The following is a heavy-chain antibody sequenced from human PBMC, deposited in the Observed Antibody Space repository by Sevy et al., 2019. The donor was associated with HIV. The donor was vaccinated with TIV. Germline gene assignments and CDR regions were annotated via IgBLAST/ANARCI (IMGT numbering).Heavy chain of an antibody. J-gene: IGHJ4*02. V-gene: IGHV3-30*02. D-gene: IGHD3-22*01. CDR1: GFTFSSYG. CDR2: IRYDGSNK. Sequence: GGSLRLSCAASGFTFSSYGMHWVRQAPGKGLEWVAFIRYDGSNKYYADSVKDRFTISRDNSKNRLYLQMKSLRAEDTAVYYCAKDMVAGDDSLELDYWGQGTLVTVSS. CDR3: AKDMVAGDDSLELDY.